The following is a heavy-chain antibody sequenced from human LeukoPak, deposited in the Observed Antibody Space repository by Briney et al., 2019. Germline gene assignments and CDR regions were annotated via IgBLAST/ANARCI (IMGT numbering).Heavy chain of an antibody. CDR1: GFTVSRNY. D-gene: IGHD1-26*01. J-gene: IGHJ3*02. Sequence: PGGSLRLSCAASGFTVSRNYMSWVRQAPGKGLEWVSEIYSGGSTYYAASVKGRFSISRDNFKNTVYLQMNSLRVEDTAVYYCARELREHGVFDIWGQGIMVTVSS. V-gene: IGHV3-53*01. CDR3: ARELREHGVFDI. CDR2: IYSGGST.